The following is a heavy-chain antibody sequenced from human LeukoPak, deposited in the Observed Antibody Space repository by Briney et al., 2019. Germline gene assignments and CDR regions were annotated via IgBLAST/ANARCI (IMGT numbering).Heavy chain of an antibody. V-gene: IGHV4-34*01. Sequence: SETLPLTCAVYGGSFSGYYWSWIRQPPGKGLEWIGEINHSGSTNYNPSLKSRVTISVDTSKNQFSLKLSSVTAADTAVYYCARGVRFLEWLPYGYYFDYWGQGTLVTVSS. CDR3: ARGVRFLEWLPYGYYFDY. J-gene: IGHJ4*02. CDR1: GGSFSGYY. CDR2: INHSGST. D-gene: IGHD3-3*01.